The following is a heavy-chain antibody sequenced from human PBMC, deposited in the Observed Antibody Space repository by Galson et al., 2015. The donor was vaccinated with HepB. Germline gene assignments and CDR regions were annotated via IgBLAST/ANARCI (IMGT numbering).Heavy chain of an antibody. J-gene: IGHJ6*02. CDR2: ISAYNGNT. CDR3: ARVLTTVTTHSGYYYGMDV. V-gene: IGHV1-18*04. Sequence: SGYTFTSYGISWVRQAPGQGLEWMGWISAYNGNTSYAQKLQGRVTMTTDTSTSTAYMELRSLRSDDTAVYYCARVLTTVTTHSGYYYGMDVWGQGTTVTVSS. CDR1: GYTFTSYG. D-gene: IGHD4-17*01.